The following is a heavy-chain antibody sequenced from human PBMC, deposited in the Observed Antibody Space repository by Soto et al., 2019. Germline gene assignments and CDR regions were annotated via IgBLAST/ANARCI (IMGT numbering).Heavy chain of an antibody. D-gene: IGHD5-18*01. V-gene: IGHV3-11*01. Sequence: PGASLRLCCAASGFNCSDYYRSWIRQAPGKGLEWVSYISSSGSIIYYAGSVKGRFTISRDNAKNSLYLRMNSLRAEDTAVYYCARDRGRIQLGLRDYYYGMDVWGQGTTVTVSS. CDR2: ISSSGSII. CDR3: ARDRGRIQLGLRDYYYGMDV. J-gene: IGHJ6*02. CDR1: GFNCSDYY.